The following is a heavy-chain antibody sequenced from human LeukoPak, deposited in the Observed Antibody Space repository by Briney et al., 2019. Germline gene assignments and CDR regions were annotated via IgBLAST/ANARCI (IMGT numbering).Heavy chain of an antibody. CDR1: GGSFSGYY. CDR3: ARGIAVAVDYYYYYMDV. V-gene: IGHV4-34*01. Sequence: PSETLSLTCVVYGGSFSGYYWSCIRQAPGKGLEWIGEISHGGITKYNPSLTSRVTISVDSSKKQLSLNLTSATAADTAVYYCARGIAVAVDYYYYYMDVWDKGTTVTVSS. J-gene: IGHJ6*03. D-gene: IGHD6-19*01. CDR2: ISHGGIT.